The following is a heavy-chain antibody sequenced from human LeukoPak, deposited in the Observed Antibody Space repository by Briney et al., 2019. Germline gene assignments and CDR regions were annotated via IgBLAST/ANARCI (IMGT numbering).Heavy chain of an antibody. V-gene: IGHV5-51*01. D-gene: IGHD5-18*01. Sequence: GESLKISCKGSGYSFTSYRLGWVRQMPGKGLEWMGIIYPGDSDTRYSPSFQGQVTISAVKSISTAYLQWSSLKASDTAMYYCARVDTAMVSISDYWGQGTLVTVSS. CDR1: GYSFTSYR. CDR2: IYPGDSDT. J-gene: IGHJ4*02. CDR3: ARVDTAMVSISDY.